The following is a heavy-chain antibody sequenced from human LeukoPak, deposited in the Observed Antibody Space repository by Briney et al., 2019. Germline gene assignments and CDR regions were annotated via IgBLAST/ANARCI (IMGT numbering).Heavy chain of an antibody. CDR1: GGTFSSSS. J-gene: IGHJ6*02. Sequence: SVKVSCKASGGTFSSSSISWVRQAPGQGLEWMGGIIPIFGTANYAQKFQGRVTITADESTSTAYMELSSLRSEDTAVYYCARAKGAAAGTGGSYLKLYYYYGMDVWGQGTTVTVSS. V-gene: IGHV1-69*13. CDR2: IIPIFGTA. D-gene: IGHD1-26*01. CDR3: ARAKGAAAGTGGSYLKLYYYYGMDV.